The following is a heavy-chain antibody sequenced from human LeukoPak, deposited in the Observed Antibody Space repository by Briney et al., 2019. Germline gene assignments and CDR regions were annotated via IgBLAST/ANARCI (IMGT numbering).Heavy chain of an antibody. CDR2: IKKKSDGETT. CDR1: GFTFSKAW. D-gene: IGHD4-17*01. Sequence: GGSLRLSCAASGFTFSKAWMSWVRQAPGKGLEWVGRIKKKSDGETTDYAAPVRGRFTISRDDSKNTLYLQMNSLKTEDTAVYYCTANGPFDYWGQGTLVTVSS. V-gene: IGHV3-15*01. J-gene: IGHJ4*02. CDR3: TANGPFDY.